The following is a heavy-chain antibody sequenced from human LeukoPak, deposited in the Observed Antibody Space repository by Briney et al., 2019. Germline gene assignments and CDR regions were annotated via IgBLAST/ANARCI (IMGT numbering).Heavy chain of an antibody. V-gene: IGHV3-11*04. Sequence: GGSLRLSCAASGFTFSDYYMSWIRQAPGKGLEWASYISSSGSTIYYADSVKGRFTISRDNAKNSLYLQMNSLRAEDTAVYYCARAVQLERRHAAFDIWGQGTMVTVSS. CDR1: GFTFSDYY. CDR3: ARAVQLERRHAAFDI. D-gene: IGHD1-1*01. J-gene: IGHJ3*02. CDR2: ISSSGSTI.